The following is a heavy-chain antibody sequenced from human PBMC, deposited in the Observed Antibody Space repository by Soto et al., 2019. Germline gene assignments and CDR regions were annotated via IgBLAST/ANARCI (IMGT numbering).Heavy chain of an antibody. CDR1: GGSFSGYY. D-gene: IGHD6-6*01. Sequence: TLSLTCAVYGGSFSGYYWSWIRQPPGKGLEWIGEINHSGSTNYNPSLKSRVTISVDTSKNQFSLKLSSVTAADTAVYYCARVIAARPHYYYGMDVWGQGTTVTVSS. J-gene: IGHJ6*02. CDR2: INHSGST. V-gene: IGHV4-34*01. CDR3: ARVIAARPHYYYGMDV.